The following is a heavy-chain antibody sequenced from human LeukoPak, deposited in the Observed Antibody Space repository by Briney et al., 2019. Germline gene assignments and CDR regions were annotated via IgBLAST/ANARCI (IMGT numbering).Heavy chain of an antibody. CDR2: IYPGDSDT. D-gene: IGHD2-2*01. J-gene: IGHJ4*02. CDR1: GYSFPNYW. V-gene: IGHV5-51*01. CDR3: ARQASSTYQFDY. Sequence: GESLKISCKGSGYSFPNYWIGWVRQMPGKGLEWMGIIYPGDSDTTYKPSFQGQVTISADKSISTAYLQWSSLKASDTAMYYCARQASSTYQFDYWGQGTLVTVSS.